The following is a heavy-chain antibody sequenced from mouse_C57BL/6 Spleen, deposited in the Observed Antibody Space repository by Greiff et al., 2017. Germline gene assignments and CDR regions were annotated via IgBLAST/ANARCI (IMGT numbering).Heavy chain of an antibody. D-gene: IGHD6-1*01. V-gene: IGHV5-4*03. CDR1: GFTFSSYA. CDR2: ISDGGSYT. Sequence: EVMLVESGGGLVTPGGSLKLSCAASGFTFSSYAMSWVRQTPEKRLEWVATISDGGSYTYYPDNVKGRFTISRDNAKNNLYLQMSHLKSEDTAMYYCARDSHEGFAYWGQGTLVTVSA. J-gene: IGHJ3*01. CDR3: ARDSHEGFAY.